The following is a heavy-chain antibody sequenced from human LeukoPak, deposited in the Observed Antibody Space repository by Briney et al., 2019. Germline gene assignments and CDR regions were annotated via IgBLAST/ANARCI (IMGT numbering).Heavy chain of an antibody. CDR1: GGSVNSGNYY. CDR3: ARDPSGYFNY. D-gene: IGHD3-22*01. J-gene: IGHJ4*02. CDR2: IYYSGST. Sequence: PSETLSLTCTVSGGSVNSGNYYWSWIRQPPGKGLEWIGFIYYSGSTNYNPSLKSRVTISVDTSKNQFSLKLSSVTAAGTAVYYCARDPSGYFNYWGQGTLATVSS. V-gene: IGHV4-61*01.